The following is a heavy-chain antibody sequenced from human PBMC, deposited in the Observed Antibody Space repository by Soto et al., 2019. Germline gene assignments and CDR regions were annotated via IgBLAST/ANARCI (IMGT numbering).Heavy chain of an antibody. CDR2: INHSGST. CDR1: GGSFSGYY. J-gene: IGHJ5*02. CDR3: ARTLWFGDGNWFDP. Sequence: PSETLSLTCAVYGGSFSGYYWSWIRQPPGKGLEWIGEINHSGSTNYNPSLKSRVTISVDTSKNQFSLKLSSVTAADTAVYYCARTLWFGDGNWFDPWGQGTLVTVSS. D-gene: IGHD3-10*01. V-gene: IGHV4-34*01.